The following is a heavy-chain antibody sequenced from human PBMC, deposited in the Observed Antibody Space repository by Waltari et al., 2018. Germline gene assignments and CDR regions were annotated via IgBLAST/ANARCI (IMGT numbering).Heavy chain of an antibody. Sequence: QVQLQQWGAGLLKPSETLSLTCAVYGGSFSGYYWSWIRQPPGKGLEWIGEINHSGSTNYNPSLKSRVTISVDTSKNQFSLKLSSVTAADTAVYYCARVIAADSYYFDYWGQGTLVTVSS. CDR3: ARVIAADSYYFDY. V-gene: IGHV4-34*01. J-gene: IGHJ4*02. CDR1: GGSFSGYY. CDR2: INHSGST. D-gene: IGHD6-25*01.